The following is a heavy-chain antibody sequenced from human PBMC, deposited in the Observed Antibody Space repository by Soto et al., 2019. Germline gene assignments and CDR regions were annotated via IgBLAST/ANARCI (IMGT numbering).Heavy chain of an antibody. CDR1: GGSISSSSYY. CDR3: GRIVVVVASLTANAFDI. CDR2: IYYSGST. D-gene: IGHD2-15*01. J-gene: IGHJ3*02. Sequence: SETLSLTCTVSGGSISSSSYYWGWIRQPPGKGLEWIGSIYYSGSTYYNPSLKSRVTISVDTSKNQFSLKLSSVTAADTAVYYCGRIVVVVASLTANAFDIWGQGTMVT. V-gene: IGHV4-39*01.